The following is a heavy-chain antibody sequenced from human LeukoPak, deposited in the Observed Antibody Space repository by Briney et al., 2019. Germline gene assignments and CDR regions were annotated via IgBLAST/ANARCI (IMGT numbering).Heavy chain of an antibody. J-gene: IGHJ6*03. D-gene: IGHD2-15*01. CDR2: INPNSGNT. V-gene: IGHV1-2*02. Sequence: GASVKVSCKASAYTFTGYYFHWVRQAPGQGLEWMGWINPNSGNTGYAQKFQGRVTMTRDTSISTAYMELSRLRSDDTAVYYCARGVVAATFYYYMDVWSKGTTVTVSS. CDR3: ARGVVAATFYYYMDV. CDR1: AYTFTGYY.